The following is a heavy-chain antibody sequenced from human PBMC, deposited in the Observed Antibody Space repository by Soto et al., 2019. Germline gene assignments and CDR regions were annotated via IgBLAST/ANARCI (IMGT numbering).Heavy chain of an antibody. V-gene: IGHV1-58*02. CDR2: IVVGSGNT. CDR1: GFTFTSSA. J-gene: IGHJ3*02. D-gene: IGHD3-3*01. CDR3: AADRDYDIWSGYLKGGAFDI. Sequence: SVKVSCKASGFTFTSSAMQWVRQARGQRLEWIGWIVVGSGNTNYAQKFQERVTITRDMSTSTAYMELSSLRSEDTAVYYCAADRDYDIWSGYLKGGAFDIWGQGTMVTVSS.